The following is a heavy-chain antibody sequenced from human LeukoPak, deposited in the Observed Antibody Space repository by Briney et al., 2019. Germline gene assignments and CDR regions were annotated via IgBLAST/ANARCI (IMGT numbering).Heavy chain of an antibody. Sequence: GGSLRLSCAASGFTFSSFAMSWVRQAPGKGLEWVSSISGSGGSTYYADSVKGRFTISRDNSKNTLYLQMNSLRAGDTAVYYCAKVFPYYDSSGRYFDYWGQGTLVTVSS. D-gene: IGHD3-22*01. V-gene: IGHV3-23*01. CDR1: GFTFSSFA. J-gene: IGHJ4*02. CDR2: ISGSGGST. CDR3: AKVFPYYDSSGRYFDY.